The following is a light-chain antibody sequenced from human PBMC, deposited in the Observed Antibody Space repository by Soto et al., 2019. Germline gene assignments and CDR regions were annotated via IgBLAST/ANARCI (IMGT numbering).Light chain of an antibody. Sequence: DIQMTQSPSTLSASVGDRVTISCRASQSISSWLAWYQQKPGKAPKLLIYKASSLESGVPSRFSGSGSGTEFTLTISSLQPDDFATYYCQQYNSYLLTFGGGTKVDIK. J-gene: IGKJ4*01. V-gene: IGKV1-5*03. CDR2: KAS. CDR3: QQYNSYLLT. CDR1: QSISSW.